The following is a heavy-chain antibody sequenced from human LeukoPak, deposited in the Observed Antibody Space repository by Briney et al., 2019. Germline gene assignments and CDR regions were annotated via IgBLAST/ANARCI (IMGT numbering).Heavy chain of an antibody. D-gene: IGHD2-21*02. J-gene: IGHJ3*02. CDR1: GFTLSTYG. V-gene: IGHV3-30*18. Sequence: GGSLRLSCAASGFTLSTYGMHWVRQAPGKGLEWVAVISYDGSNKYYADSVKGRFTISRDNSKNTLYLQMNSLRAEDTAVYYCAKEGGDTGLDAFDIWGQGSMVTVSS. CDR2: ISYDGSNK. CDR3: AKEGGDTGLDAFDI.